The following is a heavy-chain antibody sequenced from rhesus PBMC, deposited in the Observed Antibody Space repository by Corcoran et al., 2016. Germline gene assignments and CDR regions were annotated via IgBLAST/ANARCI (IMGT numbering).Heavy chain of an antibody. D-gene: IGHD5-42*01. CDR2: INGNTTNT. CDR3: AREGATGNFDY. Sequence: QVQLQESGPGLVKPSATLFLICAVSVGSTRDNYPWNWIRHSPGKGLGWIGNINGNTTNTFYRPSLKSRVTISRDASTNRFFLMLTSVTAADTALYYCAREGATGNFDYWGQGVLVTVSS. J-gene: IGHJ4*01. V-gene: IGHV4S9*01. CDR1: VGSTRDNYP.